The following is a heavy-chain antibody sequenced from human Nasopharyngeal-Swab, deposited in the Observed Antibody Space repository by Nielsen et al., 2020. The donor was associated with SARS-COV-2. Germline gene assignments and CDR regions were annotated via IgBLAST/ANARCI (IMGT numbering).Heavy chain of an antibody. Sequence: SETLSLTCTVSGGSISSGGYYWSWIRQHPGKGLEWIGYIYYSGSTYYNPSLESRVTISVDTSKNQFSLKLSSVTAADTAVYYCARAPEYSGYDFDYWGQGTLVTVSS. J-gene: IGHJ4*02. D-gene: IGHD5-12*01. CDR2: IYYSGST. CDR3: ARAPEYSGYDFDY. CDR1: GGSISSGGYY. V-gene: IGHV4-31*03.